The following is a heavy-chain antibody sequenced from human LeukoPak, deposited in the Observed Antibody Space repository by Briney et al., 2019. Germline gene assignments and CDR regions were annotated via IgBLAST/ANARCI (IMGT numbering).Heavy chain of an antibody. V-gene: IGHV3-23*01. Sequence: GGSLRLSCAASGFTFSSYAMSWVRQAPGKGLEWVSAISGSGGSTYYADSVKGRFTISRDNSKNTLYLQMNSLRAEDTAAYYCAKADHVATTTPDYWGQGTLVTVSS. J-gene: IGHJ4*02. CDR1: GFTFSSYA. CDR3: AKADHVATTTPDY. CDR2: ISGSGGST. D-gene: IGHD5-12*01.